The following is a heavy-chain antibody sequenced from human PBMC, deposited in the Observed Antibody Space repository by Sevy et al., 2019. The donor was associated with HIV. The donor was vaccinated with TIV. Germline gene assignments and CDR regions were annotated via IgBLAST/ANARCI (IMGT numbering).Heavy chain of an antibody. J-gene: IGHJ4*02. CDR1: GFTFSIYA. Sequence: GGSLSLSCAASGFTFSIYAMSWVRQAPGKGLEWVSVISITGGSTYYADSVKGRFTISRDNSNNTLYLQMNTLRAEDTAVYYCAKDRVSGTYYTGDFDYWGQGTLVTVSS. CDR3: AKDRVSGTYYTGDFDY. V-gene: IGHV3-23*01. D-gene: IGHD3-10*01. CDR2: ISITGGST.